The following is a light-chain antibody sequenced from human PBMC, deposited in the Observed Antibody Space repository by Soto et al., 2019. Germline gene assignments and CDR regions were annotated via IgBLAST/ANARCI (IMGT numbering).Light chain of an antibody. J-gene: IGLJ2*01. Sequence: QSALTQPPSASGSPGQTVTISCTGTSSDVGGYNYVSWYQQHPGKAPKLLISEVSNRPSGVPDRFSGAKSGNTASLTVSGLQAEDEDDYYCSSFAGNNNVVFGGGTKLTVL. CDR3: SSFAGNNNVV. V-gene: IGLV2-8*01. CDR1: SSDVGGYNY. CDR2: EVS.